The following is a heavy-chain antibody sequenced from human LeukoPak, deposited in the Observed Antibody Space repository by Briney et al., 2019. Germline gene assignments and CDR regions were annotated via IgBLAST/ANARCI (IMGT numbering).Heavy chain of an antibody. CDR3: ARRKGCSSTSCPPDY. D-gene: IGHD2-2*01. CDR1: GYSFTTNW. CDR2: IYPGDSDT. J-gene: IGHJ4*02. V-gene: IGHV5-51*01. Sequence: GESLKISCRGSGYSFTTNWIGWVRQMPGKGLVWMGIIYPGDSDTRYSPSFQGQVTMSADKSINTAYLQWSSLKASDTAMYYCARRKGCSSTSCPPDYWGQGTLVTVSS.